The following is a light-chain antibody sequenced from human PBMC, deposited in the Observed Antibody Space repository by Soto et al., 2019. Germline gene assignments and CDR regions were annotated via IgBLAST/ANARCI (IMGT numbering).Light chain of an antibody. V-gene: IGLV1-40*01. J-gene: IGLJ2*01. CDR2: DVS. CDR1: SSNIGAGYD. Sequence: QSVLTQPPSVSGAPGQRVTISCTGSSSNIGAGYDVHWYQHRPGTAPKLMIYDVSKRPSGVPDRFSGSKSGNTASLTISGLQAEDEADYYCCSYAGSYTLVFGGGTKLTVL. CDR3: CSYAGSYTLV.